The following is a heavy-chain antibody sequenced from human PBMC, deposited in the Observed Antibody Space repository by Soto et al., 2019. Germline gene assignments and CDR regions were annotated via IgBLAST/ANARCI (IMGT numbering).Heavy chain of an antibody. CDR3: ARGRVGTAYFDY. V-gene: IGHV3-48*02. J-gene: IGHJ4*02. D-gene: IGHD2-21*02. CDR2: ITSSSSTI. CDR1: GFTFTSNS. Sequence: PGGSLRLSCAASGFTFTSNSMNWVRQAPGKGLEWISYITSSSSTIYYAGSVKGRFTISRDNAKNSLYLQMNSLRDDDTAVYYCARGRVGTAYFDYWGQGALVTVSS.